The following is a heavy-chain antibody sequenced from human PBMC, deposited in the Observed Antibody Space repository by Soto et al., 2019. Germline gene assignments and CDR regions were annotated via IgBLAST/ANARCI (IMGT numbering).Heavy chain of an antibody. CDR2: IIPIFGTA. D-gene: IGHD5-12*01. J-gene: IGHJ4*02. CDR1: GGSFSSYA. V-gene: IGHV1-69*13. Sequence: SVKVYCKASGGSFSSYAISWVRQAPGQGLEWMGGIIPIFGTANYAQKFQGRVTITADESTSTAYMELSSLRSEDTAVYYCASHRGNIAAQAFGYWGQGTMVNVSS. CDR3: ASHRGNIAAQAFGY.